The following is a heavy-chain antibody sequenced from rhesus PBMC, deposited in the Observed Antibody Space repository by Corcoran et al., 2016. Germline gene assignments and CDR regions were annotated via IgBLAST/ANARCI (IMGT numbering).Heavy chain of an antibody. CDR3: ATPRGSYSGGFDY. Sequence: QVQLQESGPGLVKPSETLSLTCAVSGGSLRGYYWNWIRQPPGTGREWIGYSGGSSGSTYYNPSLKSRVTISTDTSKNQFSLKLSSVPAADTAVYYCATPRGSYSGGFDYWGQGVLVTVSS. V-gene: IGHV4-165*02. D-gene: IGHD5-24*01. J-gene: IGHJ4*01. CDR2: SGGSSGST. CDR1: GGSLRGYY.